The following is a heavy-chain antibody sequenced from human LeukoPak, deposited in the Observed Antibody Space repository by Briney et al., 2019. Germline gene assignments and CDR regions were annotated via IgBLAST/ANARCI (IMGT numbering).Heavy chain of an antibody. Sequence: GGSLRLSCTASGFTFNNYGMHWVRQAPGKGLEWVSVISYDGSNKYYADSVKGRFTISRDNSKNTLYLQMNSLRAEDTAVYYCARDQGYFDYWGQGTLVTVSS. V-gene: IGHV3-33*08. CDR2: ISYDGSNK. CDR1: GFTFNNYG. J-gene: IGHJ4*02. CDR3: ARDQGYFDY.